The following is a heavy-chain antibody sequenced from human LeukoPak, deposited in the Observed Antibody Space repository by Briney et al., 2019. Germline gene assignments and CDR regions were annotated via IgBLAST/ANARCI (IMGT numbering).Heavy chain of an antibody. CDR3: ARGGYRSYYYYGMDV. V-gene: IGHV5-10-1*01. D-gene: IGHD5-12*01. J-gene: IGHJ6*02. Sequence: GESLKISCKGSGYSFTSYWISWLRQMPGKGLEWMGRIDPSDSYTNYSPSFQGHVTISADKSISTAYLQWSSLKASDTAMYYCARGGYRSYYYYGMDVWGQGTTVTVSS. CDR1: GYSFTSYW. CDR2: IDPSDSYT.